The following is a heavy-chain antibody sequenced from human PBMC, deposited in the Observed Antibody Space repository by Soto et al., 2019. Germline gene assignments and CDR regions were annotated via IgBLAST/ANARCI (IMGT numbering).Heavy chain of an antibody. CDR2: MNPNSGNT. D-gene: IGHD3-10*01. V-gene: IGHV1-8*01. Sequence: GASVKVSCKASGYTFTSYDINWVRQATGQGLEWMGWMNPNSGNTGYAQKFQGRVTMTRDTSASTAYMELSSLRSEDTAVYYCARMGVRGVTAFDIWGQGTMVTVSS. CDR3: ARMGVRGVTAFDI. CDR1: GYTFTSYD. J-gene: IGHJ3*02.